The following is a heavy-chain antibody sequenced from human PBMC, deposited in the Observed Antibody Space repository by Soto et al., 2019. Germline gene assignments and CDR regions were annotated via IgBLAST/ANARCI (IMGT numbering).Heavy chain of an antibody. V-gene: IGHV1-69*01. CDR1: GGPFISYA. Sequence: SVKVSCTASGGPFISYAIIWVRQAPGQGLEWMGGIIPIFGTANYAQKFQGRVTITADESTSTAYMELSSLRSEDTAVYYCARERRHYVAATTVDAFDICGQRTMVTVSS. D-gene: IGHD1-26*01. CDR2: IIPIFGTA. CDR3: ARERRHYVAATTVDAFDI. J-gene: IGHJ3*02.